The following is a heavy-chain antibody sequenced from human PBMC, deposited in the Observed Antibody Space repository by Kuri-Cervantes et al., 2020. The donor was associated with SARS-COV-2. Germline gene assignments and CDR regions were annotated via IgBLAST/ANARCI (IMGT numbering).Heavy chain of an antibody. CDR3: ARQSVVASDD. CDR2: LYTSGST. CDR1: GGSISSGSYY. J-gene: IGHJ4*02. V-gene: IGHV4-61*02. D-gene: IGHD2-15*01. Sequence: LRLSCTVSGGSISSGSYYWTWIRQPAGKGLEWIGRLYTSGSTNYNPSLKSRVTISADTSKNQFSLNLSSVTAADTAVYYCARQSVVASDDWGQGTLVTVSS.